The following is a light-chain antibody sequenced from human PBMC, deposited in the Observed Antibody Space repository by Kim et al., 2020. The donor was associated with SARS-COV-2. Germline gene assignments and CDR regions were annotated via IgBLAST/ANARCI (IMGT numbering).Light chain of an antibody. J-gene: IGKJ2*01. V-gene: IGKV1-5*03. CDR3: QHYSRFPYT. CDR1: QSISTW. CDR2: LAS. Sequence: SASGGDRVTITCRASQSISTWLAWYQQKPGKAPNLLIYLASTLQSGVPSRFSGSGSGTEFTLTIDSLQPDDFATYYCQHYSRFPYTFGQGTKLEIK.